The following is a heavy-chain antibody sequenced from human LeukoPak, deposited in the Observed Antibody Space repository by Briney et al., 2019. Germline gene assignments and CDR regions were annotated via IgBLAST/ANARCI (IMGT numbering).Heavy chain of an antibody. Sequence: GGSLRLSCAASGFTFSSYAMHWVRQAPGQGLEWVAVISYDGSNKYYADSVKGRFTISRDNSKNTLYLQMNSLRAEDTAVYYCARDAGYSSSWYLDYWGQGTLVTVSS. CDR3: ARDAGYSSSWYLDY. V-gene: IGHV3-30*04. J-gene: IGHJ4*02. CDR2: ISYDGSNK. D-gene: IGHD6-13*01. CDR1: GFTFSSYA.